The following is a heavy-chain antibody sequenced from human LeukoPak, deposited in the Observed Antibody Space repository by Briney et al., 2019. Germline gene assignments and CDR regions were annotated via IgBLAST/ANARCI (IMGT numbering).Heavy chain of an antibody. CDR1: GGSFSGYY. D-gene: IGHD3-22*01. V-gene: IGHV4-34*01. CDR3: ASVNYYDSSGYVDY. CDR2: INHSGST. J-gene: IGHJ4*02. Sequence: SETLSLTCAVYGGSFSGYYWSWIRQPPGKGLEGIGEINHSGSTNYNPSLKSRVTISVDTSKNQFSLKLSSVTAADTAVYYCASVNYYDSSGYVDYWGQGTLVTVSS.